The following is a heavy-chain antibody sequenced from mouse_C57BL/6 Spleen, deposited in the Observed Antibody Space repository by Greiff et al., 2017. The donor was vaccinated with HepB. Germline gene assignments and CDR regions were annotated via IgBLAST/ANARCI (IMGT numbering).Heavy chain of an antibody. D-gene: IGHD1-1*01. J-gene: IGHJ4*01. CDR3: ARRYYSYYYAMDY. CDR2: ISSGSSTI. Sequence: EVQLVESGGGLVKPGGSLKLSCAASGFTFSDYGMHWVRQAPEKGLEWVAYISSGSSTIYYADTVKGRFTISRDNAKNTLFLQMTSLRSEDTAMYYCARRYYSYYYAMDYWGQGTSVTVSS. CDR1: GFTFSDYG. V-gene: IGHV5-17*01.